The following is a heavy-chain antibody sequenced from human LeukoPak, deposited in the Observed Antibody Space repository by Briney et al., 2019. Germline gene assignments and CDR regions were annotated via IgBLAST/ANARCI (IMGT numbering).Heavy chain of an antibody. J-gene: IGHJ6*02. CDR1: GFSFSSYE. CDR3: ARDLNYRMDV. CDR2: IYSGGST. V-gene: IGHV3-66*01. Sequence: GGSLRLSCAASGFSFSSYEMNWVRQAPGKGLEWVSVIYSGGSTYYADSVKGRFTISRDNSKNTLYLQMNSLRAEDTAVYYCARDLNYRMDVWGQGTTVTVSS.